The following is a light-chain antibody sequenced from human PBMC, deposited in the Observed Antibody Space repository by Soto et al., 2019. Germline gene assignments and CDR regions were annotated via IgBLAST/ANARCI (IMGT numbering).Light chain of an antibody. CDR2: EVS. V-gene: IGLV2-14*01. J-gene: IGLJ1*01. Sequence: QAPLTQPSSVSGSPGQSITISCTGTISDVGNYKYVSWYQQHPGKAPKLMIYEVSNRPSGVSNRFSGYKSGNTASLTISGLQAEDETDYYCFSYTSSGTYVFGTGTKVTVL. CDR1: ISDVGNYKY. CDR3: FSYTSSGTYV.